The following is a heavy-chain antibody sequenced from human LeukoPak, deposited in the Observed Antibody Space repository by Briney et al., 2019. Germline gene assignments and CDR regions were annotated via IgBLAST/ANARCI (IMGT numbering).Heavy chain of an antibody. D-gene: IGHD2-15*01. Sequence: GGSLRLSCAASGFTFSSYVMHWVRQAPAKGLEWVAVISYDASNEKYADSVKGRFTISRDNSKNMLNLQMNSLRPEDTALYYCARDLRYCSSGSCSNWGQGTLVTVSS. CDR2: ISYDASNE. CDR1: GFTFSSYV. J-gene: IGHJ4*02. V-gene: IGHV3-30-3*01. CDR3: ARDLRYCSSGSCSN.